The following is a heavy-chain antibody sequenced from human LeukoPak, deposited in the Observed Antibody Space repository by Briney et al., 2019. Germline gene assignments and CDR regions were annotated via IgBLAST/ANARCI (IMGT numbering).Heavy chain of an antibody. Sequence: GGSLRLSCAASGFTFSSYWMSWVRQAPGKGLEWVANIKQDGSEKNYVDSVKGRFTISRDNAKNSLYLQMNSLRAEDTAVYYCARDGYYDSSGYPYWGQGTLVTVSS. D-gene: IGHD3-22*01. J-gene: IGHJ4*02. CDR2: IKQDGSEK. CDR1: GFTFSSYW. V-gene: IGHV3-7*03. CDR3: ARDGYYDSSGYPY.